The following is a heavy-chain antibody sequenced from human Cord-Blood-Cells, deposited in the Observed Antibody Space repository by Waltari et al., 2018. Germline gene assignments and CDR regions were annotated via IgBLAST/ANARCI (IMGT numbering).Heavy chain of an antibody. CDR1: GYTFTGYY. D-gene: IGHD1-26*01. V-gene: IGHV1-2*04. CDR3: ARTSIVGATRYYYYGMDV. CDR2: INPNSGGT. Sequence: QVQLVQSGAEVKKPGASVKVSCKASGYTFTGYYMHWVRQATGQGLEWMGWINPNSGGTNYAQKFKGWVTMTRDTSISTAYMELSRLRSDDTAVYYCARTSIVGATRYYYYGMDVWGQGTTVTVSS. J-gene: IGHJ6*02.